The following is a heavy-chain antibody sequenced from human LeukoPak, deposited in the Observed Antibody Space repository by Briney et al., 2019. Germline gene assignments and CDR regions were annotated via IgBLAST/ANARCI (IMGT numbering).Heavy chain of an antibody. Sequence: GESLKISCKGFGNSFTNYWIGWVRQMPGKGLEWMGIIYPGGSIIHYSPSFQGQVTISADKSISTAYPQWTSLKGPDGAMYYCACRRYSDTWSDPWGQGTLVTVSS. CDR1: GNSFTNYW. J-gene: IGHJ5*02. V-gene: IGHV5-51*01. CDR2: IYPGGSII. D-gene: IGHD6-13*01. CDR3: ACRRYSDTWSDP.